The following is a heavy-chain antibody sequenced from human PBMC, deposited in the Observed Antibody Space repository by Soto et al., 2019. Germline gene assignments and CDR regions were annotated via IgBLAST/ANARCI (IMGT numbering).Heavy chain of an antibody. J-gene: IGHJ4*02. Sequence: QVQLQESGPGLVKPSQTLSLTCTVSGGSISSGGYYWSWIRQHPGKGLECIGYIYYSGRNYYNPFPMSRVTISVDTSKTQFSLKLSSVTAADTAVYYCASGWSYRYSRRFDYWGQRPLVTVSS. CDR1: GGSISSGGYY. V-gene: IGHV4-31*03. CDR3: ASGWSYRYSRRFDY. D-gene: IGHD3-16*02. CDR2: IYYSGRN.